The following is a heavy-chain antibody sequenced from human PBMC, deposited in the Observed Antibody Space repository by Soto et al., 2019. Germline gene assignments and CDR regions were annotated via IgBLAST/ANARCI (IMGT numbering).Heavy chain of an antibody. CDR1: GFTFSSYA. J-gene: IGHJ6*03. Sequence: EVQLLESGGGLVQPGGSLRLSCAASGFTFSSYAMSWVRQPPGKGLEWVSAISGSGGSTYYADSVKGRFTISRDNSKNTLYLQMNSLGAADTAVYYGATGRSNYDFWSRDMAVLGKGTTVTVSS. D-gene: IGHD3-3*01. CDR2: ISGSGGST. V-gene: IGHV3-23*01. CDR3: ATGRSNYDFWSRDMAV.